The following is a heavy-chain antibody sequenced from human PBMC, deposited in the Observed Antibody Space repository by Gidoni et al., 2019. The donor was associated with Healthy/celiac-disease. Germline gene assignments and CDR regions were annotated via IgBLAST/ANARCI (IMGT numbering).Heavy chain of an antibody. CDR2: IWYDGSNK. V-gene: IGHV3-33*01. Sequence: QVQLVESGGGVVQPGRSLRLSCAASGFTFSSYGMHWVRPAPGKGLEWVAVIWYDGSNKYYADSVKGRFTSSRDKSKNTLYLQMNSLRAEDTAVYYCARELREYCSSTSCYTVNYYYYYMDVWGKGTTVTVSS. D-gene: IGHD2-2*02. CDR3: ARELREYCSSTSCYTVNYYYYYMDV. CDR1: GFTFSSYG. J-gene: IGHJ6*03.